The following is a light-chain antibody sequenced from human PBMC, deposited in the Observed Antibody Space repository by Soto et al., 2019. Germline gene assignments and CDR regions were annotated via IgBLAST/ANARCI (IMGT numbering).Light chain of an antibody. CDR3: QQVKSYPLT. J-gene: IGKJ4*01. CDR1: QCISTY. V-gene: IGKV1-9*01. Sequence: DIQLTQSPSFLSASVGDRVTITCRATQCISTYLAWYQHKPGKAPKLLIYTASTLQSGVPSRFSGSGSGTDFTLTISSLQPEDFATYYCQQVKSYPLTFGGGTKVEIK. CDR2: TAS.